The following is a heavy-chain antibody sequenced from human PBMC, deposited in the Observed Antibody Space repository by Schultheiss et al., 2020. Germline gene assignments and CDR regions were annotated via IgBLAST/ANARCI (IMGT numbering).Heavy chain of an antibody. D-gene: IGHD3-3*01. V-gene: IGHV3-53*01. J-gene: IGHJ2*01. CDR1: GFTVSSNY. Sequence: GGSLRLSCAASGFTVSSNYMNWVRQAPGKGLEWVSVIYSGGSTYYADSVKGRFTISRDNSKNTLYLQMNSLRAEDTAVYYCARVRSSYWYFDFWGRGTLVTVSS. CDR2: IYSGGST. CDR3: ARVRSSYWYFDF.